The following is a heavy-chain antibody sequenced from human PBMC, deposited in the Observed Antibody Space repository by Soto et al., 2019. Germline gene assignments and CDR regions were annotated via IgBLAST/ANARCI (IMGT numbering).Heavy chain of an antibody. CDR2: INPKSGDT. CDR1: GYTFSGYY. CDR3: ARDLIRRNLQFLSHYGMDV. J-gene: IGHJ6*02. D-gene: IGHD1-1*01. V-gene: IGHV1-2*02. Sequence: QVQLVQSGAEVKKLGASVKVSCKASGYTFSGYYIHWVRQAPGQGLEWKGWINPKSGDTNYAQKFQGGVTMTRDTSINTVYLELTSLRSDDTAVYYCARDLIRRNLQFLSHYGMDVWGQGTTVSVSS.